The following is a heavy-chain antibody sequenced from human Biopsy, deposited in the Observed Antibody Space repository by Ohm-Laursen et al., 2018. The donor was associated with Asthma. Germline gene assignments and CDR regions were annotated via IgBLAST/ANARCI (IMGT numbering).Heavy chain of an antibody. CDR2: IYSGGTS. V-gene: IGHV3-53*01. D-gene: IGHD6-19*01. CDR1: GFAVSRDY. Sequence: SLRLSCSASGFAVSRDYMFWVRQAPGKGLEWVSVIYSGGTSHTADSVRGRFTTSRDYSKNTLYLQMHSLRVEDTAVYYCARGDSSGWSHYYFDYWGQGTLVTVSS. J-gene: IGHJ4*02. CDR3: ARGDSSGWSHYYFDY.